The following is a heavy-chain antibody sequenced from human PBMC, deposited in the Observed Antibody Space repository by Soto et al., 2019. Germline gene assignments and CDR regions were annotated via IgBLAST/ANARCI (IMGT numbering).Heavy chain of an antibody. CDR3: ARDNYGGMLDS. Sequence: QVQLQESGPGLLKPSQTLSLTCTVSGGSILNGGHYWTWIRQPPGKGLEWIGKIFFSGNTHYNTAFKRRLSFSVDRAKNQFSLNLTSVTAAHTAIYYCARDNYGGMLDSWGPGTLVTVSS. CDR1: GGSILNGGHY. J-gene: IGHJ4*02. V-gene: IGHV4-31*03. D-gene: IGHD4-17*01. CDR2: IFFSGNT.